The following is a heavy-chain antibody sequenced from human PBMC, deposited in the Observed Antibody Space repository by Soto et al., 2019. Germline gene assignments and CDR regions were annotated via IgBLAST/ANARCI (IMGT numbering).Heavy chain of an antibody. D-gene: IGHD3-3*01. CDR3: ARSWGRVYDFWSGYYTGGYFDY. CDR1: GGSFSGYY. Sequence: PSETLSLTCAVYGGSFSGYYWSWIRQPPGKGLEWIGEINHSGSTNYNPSLKSRVTISVDTSKNQFSLKLSSVTAADTAVYYCARSWGRVYDFWSGYYTGGYFDYWGQGTLVTVSS. V-gene: IGHV4-34*01. J-gene: IGHJ4*02. CDR2: INHSGST.